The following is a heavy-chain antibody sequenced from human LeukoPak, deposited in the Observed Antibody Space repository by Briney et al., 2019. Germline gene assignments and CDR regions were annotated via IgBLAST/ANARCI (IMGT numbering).Heavy chain of an antibody. CDR3: AREYYYDSSGYYYFDY. CDR2: IYYSGST. CDR1: GGSISSHY. V-gene: IGHV4-59*11. D-gene: IGHD3-22*01. Sequence: SETLSLICNVSGGSISSHYWSWIRQPPGKGLEWIGYIYYSGSTNYNPSLKSRVTISVDTSKNQFSLKLSSVTAADTAVYYCAREYYYDSSGYYYFDYWGQGTLVTVSS. J-gene: IGHJ4*02.